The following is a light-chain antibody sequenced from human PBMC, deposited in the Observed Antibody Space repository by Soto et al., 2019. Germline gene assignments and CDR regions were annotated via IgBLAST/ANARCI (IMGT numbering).Light chain of an antibody. V-gene: IGKV1-5*03. CDR2: KAS. Sequence: DIQMTQSPSTLSASVGDRVTITCRASQSISSWLAWYQQKPGKAPKLLIYKASSLESGVPSRFSGSGSGTEFTLTISSLHHDDFATYYCQQYNSYSGYTFGQGTKLEIK. CDR3: QQYNSYSGYT. CDR1: QSISSW. J-gene: IGKJ2*01.